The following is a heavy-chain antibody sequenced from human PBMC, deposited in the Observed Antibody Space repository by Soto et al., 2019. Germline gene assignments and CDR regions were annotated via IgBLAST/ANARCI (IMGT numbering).Heavy chain of an antibody. CDR2: IKQDGSEK. D-gene: IGHD2-21*02. CDR3: ARDDGDRYYYYGMDV. Sequence: WGSLRLSCAASGFAFISYWMIFFGHSPLKGLEWVANIKQDGSEKYYVDSVKGRFTISRDNAKNSLYLQMNSLRAEDTAVYYCARDDGDRYYYYGMDVWGQGTTVTVSS. CDR1: GFAFISYW. J-gene: IGHJ6*02. V-gene: IGHV3-7*01.